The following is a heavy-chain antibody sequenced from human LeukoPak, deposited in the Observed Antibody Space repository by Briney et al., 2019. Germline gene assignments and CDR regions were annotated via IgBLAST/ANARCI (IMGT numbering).Heavy chain of an antibody. CDR3: ARGLRRYSKAFPFDY. J-gene: IGHJ4*02. Sequence: SETLSLTCAVYGGSFSDYYWSWIRQPPGKGLEWIGEINHSGNTIYNPSLKSRVTISVDTSKNQFSLRLSSVTAADTTVYYCARGLRRYSKAFPFDYWGQGTLVTVSS. V-gene: IGHV4-34*01. CDR1: GGSFSDYY. D-gene: IGHD5-18*01. CDR2: INHSGNT.